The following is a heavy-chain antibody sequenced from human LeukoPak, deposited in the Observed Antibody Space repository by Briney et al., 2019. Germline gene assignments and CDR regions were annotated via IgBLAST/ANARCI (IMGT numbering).Heavy chain of an antibody. V-gene: IGHV1-18*01. CDR2: ISAYNGNT. CDR3: ARLGYCSGGSCYLWYHYYMDV. J-gene: IGHJ6*03. D-gene: IGHD2-15*01. Sequence: GASVKVSCKASGYTFTSYGISWVRQAPGQGLEWMGWISAYNGNTNYAQKLQGRVTMTTDTSTSTAYMELRSLRSDDTAVYYCARLGYCSGGSCYLWYHYYMDVWGKGTTVTVSS. CDR1: GYTFTSYG.